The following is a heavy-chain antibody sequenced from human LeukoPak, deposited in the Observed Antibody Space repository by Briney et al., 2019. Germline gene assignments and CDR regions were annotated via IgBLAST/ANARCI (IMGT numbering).Heavy chain of an antibody. CDR2: INPNNGNT. Sequence: GASVKVSCKASGYTFTGYYMYWVRQAPGQGLEWMGWINPNNGNTNYAQKLQGRVTMTTDTSTSTAYMELSRLRSDDTAVYYCARGVGKKNFASGRNAFDIWGQGTMVTVSS. J-gene: IGHJ3*02. V-gene: IGHV1-2*02. CDR3: ARGVGKKNFASGRNAFDI. CDR1: GYTFTGYY. D-gene: IGHD6-19*01.